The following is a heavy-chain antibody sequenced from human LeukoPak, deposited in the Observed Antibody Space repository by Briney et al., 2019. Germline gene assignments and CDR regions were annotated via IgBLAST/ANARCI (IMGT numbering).Heavy chain of an antibody. Sequence: GASVKVSCKASGGTFSSYAISWVRQAPGQGLEWVGGIIPIFGTANYAQKFQGRVTITADESTSTAYMELSSLRSEDTAVYYCARAQSWASLYIDYWGQGTLVTVSS. V-gene: IGHV1-69*13. CDR2: IIPIFGTA. J-gene: IGHJ4*02. CDR3: ARAQSWASLYIDY. D-gene: IGHD6-13*01. CDR1: GGTFSSYA.